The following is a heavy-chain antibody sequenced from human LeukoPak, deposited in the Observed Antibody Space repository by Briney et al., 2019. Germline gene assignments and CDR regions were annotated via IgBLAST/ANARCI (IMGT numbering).Heavy chain of an antibody. V-gene: IGHV1-58*02. CDR2: IVVCSGNT. D-gene: IGHD1-26*01. Sequence: GASVKVSCKASGFTVSSSAMQWVRQARRPRLEWIGWIVVCSGNTNYAQKFQERVTIRWDMSTSTAYMELSSLRSEDTAVYYCAADTGHSGYWGQGTLVTVSS. CDR1: GFTVSSSA. J-gene: IGHJ4*02. CDR3: AADTGHSGY.